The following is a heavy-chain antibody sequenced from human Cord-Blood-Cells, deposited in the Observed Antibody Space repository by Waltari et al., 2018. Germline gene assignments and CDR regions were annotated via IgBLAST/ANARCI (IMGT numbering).Heavy chain of an antibody. J-gene: IGHJ2*01. CDR1: GGHISSTSSD. Sequence: QPQLQESGPGLVTPSETLSLPCTVSGGHISSTSSDWGWIRQPPGKGLEWIGSIYYSGSTYYNPSLKSRVTISVDTSKNQFSLKLSSVTAADTAVYYCARPTTVTTLAGWYFDLWGRGTLVTVSS. V-gene: IGHV4-39*01. CDR3: ARPTTVTTLAGWYFDL. CDR2: IYYSGST. D-gene: IGHD4-17*01.